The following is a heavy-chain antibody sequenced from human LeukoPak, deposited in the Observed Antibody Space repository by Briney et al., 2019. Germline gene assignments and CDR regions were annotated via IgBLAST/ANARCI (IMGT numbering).Heavy chain of an antibody. CDR1: GGSISSSSYY. D-gene: IGHD6-6*01. CDR3: ARDRRVAARPGAFDI. J-gene: IGHJ3*02. Sequence: PSETLSLTCTVSGGSISSSSYYWSWIRQPPGKGLEWIGYIYHSGSTYYNPSLKSRVTISVDRSKNQFSLKLSSVTAADTAVYYCARDRRVAARPGAFDIWGQGTMVTVSS. CDR2: IYHSGST. V-gene: IGHV4-30-2*01.